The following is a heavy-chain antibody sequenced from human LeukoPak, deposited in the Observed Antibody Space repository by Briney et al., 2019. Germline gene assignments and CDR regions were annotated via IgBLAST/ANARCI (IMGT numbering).Heavy chain of an antibody. J-gene: IGHJ4*02. Sequence: SETLSLTCTVSGGSITSSSDYWGWIRQPPGKGLEWIGSIYYSGSTYYNPSLKSRVTISVDTSKNQFSLKLSSVTAADTAVYYCAAQTTVTTAFDYWGQGTLVTVSS. V-gene: IGHV4-39*01. D-gene: IGHD4-17*01. CDR3: AAQTTVTTAFDY. CDR2: IYYSGST. CDR1: GGSITSSSDY.